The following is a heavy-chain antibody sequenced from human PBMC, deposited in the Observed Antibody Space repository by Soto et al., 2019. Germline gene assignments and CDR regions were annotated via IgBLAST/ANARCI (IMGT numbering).Heavy chain of an antibody. CDR2: ISSSSTI. CDR1: GFTFTSYS. CDR3: ARDDSSGYNFFDY. Sequence: GGSLRLSCAASGFTFTSYSMNWVRQTPGKGLEWVSYISSSSTIYYADSVKGRFTISRDNAKNSLYLQMNSLRDEDTAVYYCARDDSSGYNFFDYWGQGTQVTVSS. J-gene: IGHJ4*02. V-gene: IGHV3-48*02. D-gene: IGHD3-22*01.